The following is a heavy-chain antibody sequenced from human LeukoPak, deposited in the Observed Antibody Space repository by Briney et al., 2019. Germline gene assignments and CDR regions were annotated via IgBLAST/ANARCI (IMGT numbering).Heavy chain of an antibody. CDR1: GGSFSGYY. D-gene: IGHD2-15*01. J-gene: IGHJ5*02. CDR3: ARQGCSGGSCYSNWFDP. CDR2: IYYSGST. V-gene: IGHV4-39*01. Sequence: PSETLSLTCAVYGGSFSGYYWGWIRQPPGKGLEWIGSIYYSGSTYYNPSLKSRVTISVDTSKNQFSLKLSSVTAADTAVYYCARQGCSGGSCYSNWFDPWGQGTLVTVSS.